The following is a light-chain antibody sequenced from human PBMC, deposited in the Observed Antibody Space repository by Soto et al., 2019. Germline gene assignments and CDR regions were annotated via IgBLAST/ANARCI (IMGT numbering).Light chain of an antibody. Sequence: EIVLTQSPGTLSLSPGERATLSCRASQSVSSSYLAWYQQKPGQAPRLLIYGASSRPTGIPDRFSGSGSGTDFTLTISRLEPEDFAAYYCQQYGSSLFTFGPGTKVDI. V-gene: IGKV3-20*01. CDR2: GAS. CDR1: QSVSSSY. J-gene: IGKJ3*01. CDR3: QQYGSSLFT.